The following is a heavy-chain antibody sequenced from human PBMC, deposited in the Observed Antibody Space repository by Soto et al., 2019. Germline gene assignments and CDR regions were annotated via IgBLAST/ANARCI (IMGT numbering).Heavy chain of an antibody. J-gene: IGHJ4*02. Sequence: GESLKISCKGSGYTFSDYWIGWVRQMPGKGLEWMGIIYPGDSDTRYSPSFQGQVTISADKSISTAYLQWSSLKASDTAMYYCARLPNIAVAGPDDYWGQGTLVTVSS. V-gene: IGHV5-51*01. D-gene: IGHD6-19*01. CDR3: ARLPNIAVAGPDDY. CDR2: IYPGDSDT. CDR1: GYTFSDYW.